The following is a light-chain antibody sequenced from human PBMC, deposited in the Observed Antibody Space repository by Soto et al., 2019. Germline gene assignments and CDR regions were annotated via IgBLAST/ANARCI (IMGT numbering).Light chain of an antibody. Sequence: QSALTQPPSASGSPGQSVTISCTGTSRDVGGYHYVSWYQQHPGKAPKLMIHEVTKRPSGVPDRFSGSKSGNTASLTVSGLQGEDEADYYCSSYAGSNNLVFGGGTKVTVL. V-gene: IGLV2-8*01. J-gene: IGLJ2*01. CDR2: EVT. CDR1: SRDVGGYHY. CDR3: SSYAGSNNLV.